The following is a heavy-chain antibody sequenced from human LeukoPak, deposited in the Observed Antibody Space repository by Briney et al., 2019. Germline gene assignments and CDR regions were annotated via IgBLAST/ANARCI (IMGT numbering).Heavy chain of an antibody. V-gene: IGHV1-69*13. Sequence: SVKVSCKASGGTFSSYAISWVRQAPGQGLEWMGGIIPIFGTANYAQKFQGRVAITADESTSTAYMELSSLRSEDTAVYYCARVPPLGGSGRKPWYYYYYMDVWGKGTTVTISS. D-gene: IGHD3-10*01. CDR3: ARVPPLGGSGRKPWYYYYYMDV. J-gene: IGHJ6*03. CDR2: IIPIFGTA. CDR1: GGTFSSYA.